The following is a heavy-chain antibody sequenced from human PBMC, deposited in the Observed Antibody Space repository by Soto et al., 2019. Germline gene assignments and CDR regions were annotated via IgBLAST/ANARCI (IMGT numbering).Heavy chain of an antibody. Sequence: EVQLVESGGGLVQPGGSLKLSCAASGFTFSGSAMHWVRQASGKGLEWVGRIRSKANSYATAYAASVKGRFTISRDDSKNTAYLQMNSLKTEDTAVYYCTSWVPHPHSSDYWGLGTLVTVSS. V-gene: IGHV3-73*01. D-gene: IGHD2-15*01. J-gene: IGHJ4*02. CDR3: TSWVPHPHSSDY. CDR2: IRSKANSYAT. CDR1: GFTFSGSA.